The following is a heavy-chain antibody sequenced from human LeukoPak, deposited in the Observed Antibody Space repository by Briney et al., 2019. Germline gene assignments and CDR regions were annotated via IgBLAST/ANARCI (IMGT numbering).Heavy chain of an antibody. CDR2: IYYSGST. CDR3: ARVEEGYGSGRRENYYYYYMDV. J-gene: IGHJ6*03. CDR1: GGSISSSSYY. D-gene: IGHD3-10*01. Sequence: SETLSLTCTVSGGSISSSSYYWSWIRQFPGKGLEWIGYIYYSGSTNYNPSLKSRVTISVDTSKNQFSLKLSSVTAADTAVYYCARVEEGYGSGRRENYYYYYMDVWGKGTTVTISS. V-gene: IGHV4-61*01.